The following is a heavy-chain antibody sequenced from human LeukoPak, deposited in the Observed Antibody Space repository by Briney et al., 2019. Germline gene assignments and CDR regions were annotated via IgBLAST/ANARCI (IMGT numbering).Heavy chain of an antibody. CDR1: GYTFTSYA. Sequence: ASVKVSCKASGYTFTSYAMHWVRRAPGQRLEWMGWINAGNGSTKYSQKFQGRVTITRDTSASTAYMELSSLRSEDTAVYYCAREGYDSSGYHLIFDYWGQGTLVTVSS. J-gene: IGHJ4*02. V-gene: IGHV1-3*01. CDR3: AREGYDSSGYHLIFDY. CDR2: INAGNGST. D-gene: IGHD3-22*01.